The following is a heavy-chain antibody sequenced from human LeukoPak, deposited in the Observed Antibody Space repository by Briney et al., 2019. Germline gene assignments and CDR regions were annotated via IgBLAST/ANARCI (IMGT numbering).Heavy chain of an antibody. J-gene: IGHJ4*02. V-gene: IGHV3-9*01. CDR2: ISWNSGSI. D-gene: IGHD3-22*01. Sequence: GGSLRLSCAASGFTFDDYAMHWVRQAPGKGLEWVSGISWNSGSIGYADSVKGRFTISRDNAKNSLYLQMNSLRAEDTALYYCAKVQESITMIVVVITHEYYFDYWGQGTLVTVSS. CDR3: AKVQESITMIVVVITHEYYFDY. CDR1: GFTFDDYA.